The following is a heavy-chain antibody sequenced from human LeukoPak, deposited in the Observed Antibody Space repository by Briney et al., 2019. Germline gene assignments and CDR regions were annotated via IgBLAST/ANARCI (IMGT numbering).Heavy chain of an antibody. CDR2: VYSGGFT. CDR3: VRDRWPGLGDF. D-gene: IGHD6-19*01. Sequence: GGSLRLSCAASGFIVSENYMSWVRQAPGKGLEWVSTVYSGGFTFYADPVKGRFTISRDNSKNTLYLQMSSLRAEDTAVYYCVRDRWPGLGDFWGQGTTVTVSS. CDR1: GFIVSENY. J-gene: IGHJ6*02. V-gene: IGHV3-66*01.